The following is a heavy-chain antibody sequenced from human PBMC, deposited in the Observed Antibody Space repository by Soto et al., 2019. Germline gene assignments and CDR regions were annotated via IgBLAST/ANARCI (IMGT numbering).Heavy chain of an antibody. CDR2: IFYIGST. V-gene: IGHV4-61*01. D-gene: IGHD6-19*01. Sequence: QVQLQESGPGLVKPSETLSLTCTVSGGSVSSGNYYWSWIRQSPVKGLEWIGYIFYIGSTNYNPSLKGRVNISEETCNTLFSLMLRSVTAADTAVYYCERDVTPSGRHPPESTWGQGTLVTVS. J-gene: IGHJ5*02. CDR3: ERDVTPSGRHPPEST. CDR1: GGSVSSGNYY.